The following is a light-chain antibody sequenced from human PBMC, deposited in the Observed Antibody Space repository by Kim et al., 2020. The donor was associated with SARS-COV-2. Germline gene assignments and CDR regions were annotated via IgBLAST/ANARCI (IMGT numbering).Light chain of an antibody. CDR2: LGN. Sequence: SYELTQPPSVSVSPGQTASITCSGDKLGDKYACWHQQKPGQSPVLVIYLGNKRPSGIPERFSGSNSGNTATLTISGTQPMDEADYYCQAWGTSTVLFGGG. J-gene: IGLJ2*01. CDR3: QAWGTSTVL. CDR1: KLGDKY. V-gene: IGLV3-1*01.